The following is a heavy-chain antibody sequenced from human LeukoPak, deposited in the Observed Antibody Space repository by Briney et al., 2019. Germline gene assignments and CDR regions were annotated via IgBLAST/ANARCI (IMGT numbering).Heavy chain of an antibody. CDR1: EMSFSAYY. CDR3: ARGFPPGSGSRGSHTFDV. J-gene: IGHJ3*01. CDR2: INYGGST. D-gene: IGHD6-19*01. V-gene: IGHV4-34*01. Sequence: SETLSLTCAVSEMSFSAYYWNWIRQSPGKGLEWIGEINYGGSTKYTPSLEGRGTILIDTSKNQFSLKLTSVTAADTAVYYCARGFPPGSGSRGSHTFDVWGQGTMVTVSS.